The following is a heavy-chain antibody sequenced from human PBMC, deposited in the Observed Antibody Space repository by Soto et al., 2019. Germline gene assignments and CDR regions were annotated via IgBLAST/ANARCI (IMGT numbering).Heavy chain of an antibody. J-gene: IGHJ6*02. CDR1: GGSISSYY. CDR2: IYYSGST. CDR3: ARRRNYYYGMDV. V-gene: IGHV4-59*01. Sequence: SETLTLTCTVSGGSISSYYWSWIRQPPGKGLEWIGYIYYSGSTNYNPSLKSRVTISVDTSKNQFSLKLSSVTAADTAVYYCARRRNYYYGMDVGGQGTRVTVSS.